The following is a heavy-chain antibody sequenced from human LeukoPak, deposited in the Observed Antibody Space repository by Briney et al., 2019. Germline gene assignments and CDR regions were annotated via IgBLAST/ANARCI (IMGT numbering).Heavy chain of an antibody. CDR2: IFYSGST. D-gene: IGHD3-10*01. CDR1: GGSISTSSYY. V-gene: IGHV4-39*07. J-gene: IGHJ6*04. CDR3: AKSNGYGLVDI. Sequence: NPSETLSLTCTVSGGSISTSSYYWGWVRQPPGKGLEWIGNIFYSGSTYYSPSLKSRVTISLDTSRNQFSLKLNSVTAAGTAVYYCAKSNGYGLVDIWGKGTTVTISS.